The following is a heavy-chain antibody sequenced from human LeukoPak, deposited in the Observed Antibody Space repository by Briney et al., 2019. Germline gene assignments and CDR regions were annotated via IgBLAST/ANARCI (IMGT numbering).Heavy chain of an antibody. CDR1: GFTFSDYY. Sequence: GGSLRLSCAASGFTFSDYYMSWIRQAPGKGLEWVSYISSSSSYIYYADSVKGRFTISRDNAKNSLYLQMNSLRAEDTAVYYCASGTSDYVWGSYRAWGQGTLVTVSS. CDR3: ASGTSDYVWGSYRA. V-gene: IGHV3-11*06. D-gene: IGHD3-16*02. J-gene: IGHJ5*02. CDR2: ISSSSSYI.